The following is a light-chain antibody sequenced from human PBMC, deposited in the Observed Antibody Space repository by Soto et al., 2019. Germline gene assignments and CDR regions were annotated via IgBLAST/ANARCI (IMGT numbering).Light chain of an antibody. CDR1: QSVSSN. CDR2: DAS. Sequence: EIVMTQSPATLSVSPGERATLSCRASQSVSSNLAWYQQKVGQAPRVLIYDASTRATGIPGRFSGSGSGTEFTLTISSLQSVDFAVYYCQQYNNGPETFGQGTKVDIK. CDR3: QQYNNGPET. V-gene: IGKV3-15*01. J-gene: IGKJ1*01.